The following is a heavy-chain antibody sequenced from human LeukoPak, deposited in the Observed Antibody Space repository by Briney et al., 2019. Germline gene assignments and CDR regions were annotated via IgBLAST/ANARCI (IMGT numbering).Heavy chain of an antibody. V-gene: IGHV4-34*01. J-gene: IGHJ4*02. D-gene: IGHD2-2*01. CDR2: VSHSGIT. CDR1: GGSSTAFY. Sequence: SETLSLTCNVSGGSSTAFYWNWIRQPPGKGLEWIGEVSHSGITSYNPSLKSRVTLSVDTSKNQFSLRLASVTAADTAVYYCARGAYCTSINCYGFDYWGQGTQVTASS. CDR3: ARGAYCTSINCYGFDY.